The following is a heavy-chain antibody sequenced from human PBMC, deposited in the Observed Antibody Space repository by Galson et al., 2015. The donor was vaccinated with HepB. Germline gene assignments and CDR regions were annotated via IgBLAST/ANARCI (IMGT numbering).Heavy chain of an antibody. D-gene: IGHD2-15*01. J-gene: IGHJ4*02. V-gene: IGHV3-48*02. CDR3: ARDRGYCSGGSCYPDDY. CDR1: GFTFSSYS. Sequence: SCAASGFTFSSYSMNWVRQAPGKGLEWVSYISSSSSTIYYADSVKGRFTISRDNAKNSLYLQMNSLRDEDTAVYYCARDRGYCSGGSCYPDDYWGQGTLVTVSS. CDR2: ISSSSSTI.